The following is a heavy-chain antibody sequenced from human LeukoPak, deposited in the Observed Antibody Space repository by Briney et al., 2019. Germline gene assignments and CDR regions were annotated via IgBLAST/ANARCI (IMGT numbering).Heavy chain of an antibody. CDR2: INPNSGGT. D-gene: IGHD3-22*01. Sequence: GASVKVSCKASGYTFTGYYMHWVRQAPGQGLEWMGWINPNSGGTNYAQKFQGRVTMTRDTSISTAYMELSRLRSDDTAVYYCARDRGEAITMIVVSTRPTMDVWGKGTTVTVSS. J-gene: IGHJ6*04. CDR3: ARDRGEAITMIVVSTRPTMDV. CDR1: GYTFTGYY. V-gene: IGHV1-2*02.